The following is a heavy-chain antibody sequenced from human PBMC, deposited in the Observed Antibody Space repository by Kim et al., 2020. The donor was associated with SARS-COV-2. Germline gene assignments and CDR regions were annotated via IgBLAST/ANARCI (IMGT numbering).Heavy chain of an antibody. Sequence: TNSSPSFQGHVTISADKSISTAYLQWSSLKASDTAMYYCARHRDRYYFDSWGQGTLVTVSS. CDR3: ARHRDRYYFDS. J-gene: IGHJ4*02. CDR2: T. V-gene: IGHV5-10-1*01.